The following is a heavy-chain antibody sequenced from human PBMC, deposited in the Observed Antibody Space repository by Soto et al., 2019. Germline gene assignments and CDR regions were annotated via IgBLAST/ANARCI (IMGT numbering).Heavy chain of an antibody. J-gene: IGHJ6*02. CDR3: ARTILTGYYNFYLGMNA. V-gene: IGHV5-51*01. D-gene: IGHD3-9*01. CDR1: GYSFTSYW. CDR2: IYPGDSDT. Sequence: PGESLKISCKGYGYSFTSYWIAWVRQMPGKGLEWMGIIYPGDSDTRYSPSFQGQVTISADKSISTAYLQWSSLKASDTAMYYCARTILTGYYNFYLGMNAWGQGTTVTVSS.